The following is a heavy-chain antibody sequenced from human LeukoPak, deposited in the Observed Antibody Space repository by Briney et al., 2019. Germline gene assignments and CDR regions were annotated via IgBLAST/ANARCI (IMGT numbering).Heavy chain of an antibody. CDR2: IYYSGST. D-gene: IGHD5-12*01. CDR3: ASGYANDAFDI. CDR1: GGSFSGYY. Sequence: SETLSLICAVYGGSFSGYYWSWIRQPPGKGLEWIGYIYYSGSTNYNPSLKSRVTISVDTSKNQFSLKLSSVTAADTAVYYCASGYANDAFDIWGQGTMVTVSS. J-gene: IGHJ3*02. V-gene: IGHV4-59*01.